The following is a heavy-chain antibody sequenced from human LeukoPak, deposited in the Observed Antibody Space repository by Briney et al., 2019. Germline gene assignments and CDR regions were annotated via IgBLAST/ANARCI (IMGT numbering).Heavy chain of an antibody. CDR3: ARHGSSGSIVSFQH. J-gene: IGHJ1*01. D-gene: IGHD3-22*01. CDR2: IYYSGST. Sequence: SETLSLTCTVSGGSISSSSYYWGWIRQPPGKGLEWIGSIYYSGSTYYNPSLKSRVTISVDTSKNQFSLKLSSLTAADTAVYYGARHGSSGSIVSFQHWGQGTLVTVSS. V-gene: IGHV4-39*01. CDR1: GGSISSSSYY.